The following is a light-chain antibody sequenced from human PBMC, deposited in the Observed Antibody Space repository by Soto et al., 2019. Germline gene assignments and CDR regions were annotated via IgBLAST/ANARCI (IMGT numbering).Light chain of an antibody. CDR3: QQYYSFST. CDR2: KAS. J-gene: IGKJ1*01. CDR1: QSISTW. V-gene: IGKV1-5*03. Sequence: DIQMTQSPSTLSASIGDRVTVTCRASQSISTWLAWYQQKPGKAPILLIYKASSLESGVPSRFSGSGSGTEFTLTISSLQADDLPTYYCQQYYSFSTFGQGTRVEIK.